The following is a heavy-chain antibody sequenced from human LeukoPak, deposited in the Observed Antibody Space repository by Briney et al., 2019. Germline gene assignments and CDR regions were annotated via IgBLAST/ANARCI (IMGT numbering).Heavy chain of an antibody. D-gene: IGHD3-10*01. V-gene: IGHV1-46*01. J-gene: IGHJ4*02. Sequence: ASVKVSCKASGYTFTSYYMHWVRQAPGQGLEWMGIISPSGGSTSYAQKFQGRVTMTRDTSTSTVYMELSSLRSEDTAVYYCARDRVTMVRGVIPFDYWGQGTLVTVSS. CDR1: GYTFTSYY. CDR3: ARDRVTMVRGVIPFDY. CDR2: ISPSGGST.